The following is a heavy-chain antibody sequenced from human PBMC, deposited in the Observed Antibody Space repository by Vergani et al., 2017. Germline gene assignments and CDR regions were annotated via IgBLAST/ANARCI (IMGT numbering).Heavy chain of an antibody. V-gene: IGHV4-34*01. CDR2: INHSGST. J-gene: IGHJ6*02. Sequence: QVQLQQWGAGLLKPSETLSLTCAVYGGSFSGYYWSWLRQPPGKGLEWGGEINHSGSTNYNPSLKSRVTISVDTTKNQFYLKLSSVTAADTAVYYCARGPLAYCGGDCYLVWDYDYYYGMDVWGQGTTVTVSS. CDR1: GGSFSGYY. D-gene: IGHD2-21*02. CDR3: ARGPLAYCGGDCYLVWDYDYYYGMDV.